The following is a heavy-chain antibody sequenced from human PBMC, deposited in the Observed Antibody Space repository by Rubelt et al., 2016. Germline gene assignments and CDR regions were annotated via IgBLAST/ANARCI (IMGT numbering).Heavy chain of an antibody. CDR3: ARSSGYDYVYDY. CDR2: INHGGSN. D-gene: IGHD5-12*01. V-gene: IGHV4-39*07. CDR1: GDSFSSSGYY. J-gene: IGHJ4*02. Sequence: QLQLQESGTGLVKPSETLSLTCTVSGDSFSSSGYYWGWLRQPPGKGLAWIGGINHGGSNNHKPVLKSRVTIAVETSKNQISLEWRSVTAAETAIYYCARSSGYDYVYDYWGQGTLVTVSS.